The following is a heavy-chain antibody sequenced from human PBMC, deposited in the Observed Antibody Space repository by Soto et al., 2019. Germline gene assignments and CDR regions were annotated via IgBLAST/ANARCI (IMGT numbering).Heavy chain of an antibody. CDR1: EFTFSGYW. J-gene: IGHJ3*02. CDR2: INSDGSST. Sequence: GGSLRLSCAASEFTFSGYWMHWVRQAPGKGLVWVSRINSDGSSTTYADSVEGRFTISRDNAKNTLYLQMNSLRAEDTAVYYCTRGSQAAFDIWGQGTMVTVSS. V-gene: IGHV3-74*01. CDR3: TRGSQAAFDI.